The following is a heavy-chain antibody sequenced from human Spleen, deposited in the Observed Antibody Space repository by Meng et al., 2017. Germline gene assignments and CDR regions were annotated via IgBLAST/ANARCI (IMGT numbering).Heavy chain of an antibody. CDR3: ARDGGGGYDFWSGYPY. Sequence: QVQLVQSGAEGKKPGASVKVSCKASGYTFPHYTKHWVRQAPGQGLEWMGWINAGNGDTKYSQKFQGRVTITRDTSASTAYMELSSLRSEDTAVYYCARDGGGGYDFWSGYPYWGQGTLVTVSS. CDR1: GYTFPHYT. D-gene: IGHD3-3*01. CDR2: INAGNGDT. J-gene: IGHJ4*02. V-gene: IGHV1-3*01.